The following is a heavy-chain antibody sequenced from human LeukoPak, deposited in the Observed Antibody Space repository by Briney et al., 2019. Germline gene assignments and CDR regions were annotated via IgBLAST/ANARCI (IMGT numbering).Heavy chain of an antibody. Sequence: SETLSLTFTVSGGSISSSSYYWGWIRQPPGKGLEWIGSIYYSGSTYYNPSLKSRVTISVDTSKNQFSLKLSSVTAADTAVYYCARLLRIVGATRANNWFDPWGQGTLVTVSS. CDR2: IYYSGST. CDR1: GGSISSSSYY. CDR3: ARLLRIVGATRANNWFDP. D-gene: IGHD1-26*01. V-gene: IGHV4-39*01. J-gene: IGHJ5*02.